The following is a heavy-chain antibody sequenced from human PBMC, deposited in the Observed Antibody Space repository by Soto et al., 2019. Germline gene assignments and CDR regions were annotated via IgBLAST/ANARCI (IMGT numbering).Heavy chain of an antibody. CDR1: GCTFSNYA. J-gene: IGHJ4*02. CDR3: AQNCGVDCHSVFFY. Sequence: EVQLLESGGGLVQPGGSLRLSCAASGCTFSNYAMSWVRQAPGKGLEWVSGISGGGGSSYYADSVKGRFTISRDNSKNTLYLQMNSLRAEDTAVYYGAQNCGVDCHSVFFYWGQGTLVIVSS. D-gene: IGHD2-21*02. CDR2: ISGGGGSS. V-gene: IGHV3-23*01.